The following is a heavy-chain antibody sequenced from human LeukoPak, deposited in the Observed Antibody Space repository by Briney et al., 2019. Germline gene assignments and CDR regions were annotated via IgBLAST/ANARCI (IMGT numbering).Heavy chain of an antibody. D-gene: IGHD5-18*01. V-gene: IGHV3-48*03. J-gene: IGHJ4*02. CDR2: ISFSGLSI. CDR1: GFIFSSYE. CDR3: ARDLIQLWLYYFDY. Sequence: GGSLRLSCAASGFIFSSYEMNWVRQAPGKGLEWVSFISFSGLSIYYADSVKGRFTISRDNAKNLLYLQMNSLRVEDTAVYYCARDLIQLWLYYFDYWGQGTLVTVSS.